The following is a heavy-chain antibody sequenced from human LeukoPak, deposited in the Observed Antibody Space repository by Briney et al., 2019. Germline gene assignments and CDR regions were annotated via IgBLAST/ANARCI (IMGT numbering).Heavy chain of an antibody. CDR3: ARRAGGGMVRGPNENWFDP. V-gene: IGHV4-59*01. CDR2: IYYSGST. D-gene: IGHD3-10*01. CDR1: GGSISSYY. Sequence: SETLSLTCTVSGGSISSYYWSWIRQPPGKGLEWIGYIYYSGSTNYNPSLKSRVTISVDTSKNQFSLKLSSVTAADTAVYYCARRAGGGMVRGPNENWFDPWGQGTLVTVSS. J-gene: IGHJ5*02.